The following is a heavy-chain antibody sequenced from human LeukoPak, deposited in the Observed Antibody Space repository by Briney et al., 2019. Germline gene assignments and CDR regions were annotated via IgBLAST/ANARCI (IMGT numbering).Heavy chain of an antibody. CDR3: ARDLSSSWPLNDAFDI. CDR1: GFTFSSYW. CDR2: IKQDGSEK. J-gene: IGHJ3*02. D-gene: IGHD6-13*01. V-gene: IGHV3-7*01. Sequence: GWSLILFCAASGFTFSSYWMSWVRQAPGKGLEWVANIKQDGSEKYYVDSVKGRFTISRDNAKNSLYLQMNSLRAEDTAVYYCARDLSSSWPLNDAFDIWGRGTMVTVSS.